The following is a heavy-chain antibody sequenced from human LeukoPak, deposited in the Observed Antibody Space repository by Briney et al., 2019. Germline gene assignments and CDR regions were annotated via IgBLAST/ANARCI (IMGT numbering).Heavy chain of an antibody. J-gene: IGHJ3*01. V-gene: IGHV3-9*01. CDR2: ISSSSSYI. Sequence: GRSLRLSCAASGFTFDDYAMHWVRQAPGKGLEWVSGISSSSSYIYYADSVKGRFTVSRDNSKNTLYLQLNSLRPEDTAIYHCAREHCTGGSCYDSLDAWGHGTMVTVSS. CDR3: AREHCTGGSCYDSLDA. D-gene: IGHD2-8*02. CDR1: GFTFDDYA.